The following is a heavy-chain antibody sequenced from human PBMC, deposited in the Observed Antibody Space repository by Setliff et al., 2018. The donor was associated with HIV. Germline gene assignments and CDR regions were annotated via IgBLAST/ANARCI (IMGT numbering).Heavy chain of an antibody. D-gene: IGHD3-10*01. CDR3: ARDRHSSGLGSCGP. V-gene: IGHV4-4*09. CDR2: IYTSGIT. Sequence: SETLSLTCTVSGGSFSDYYRSWIRQPPGKGLEWIGYIYTSGITNYNPSLKSRVTISVDTARNQFSLRVTSVTAADTAVYFCARDRHSSGLGSCGPWGPGILVTVSS. J-gene: IGHJ5*02. CDR1: GGSFSDYY.